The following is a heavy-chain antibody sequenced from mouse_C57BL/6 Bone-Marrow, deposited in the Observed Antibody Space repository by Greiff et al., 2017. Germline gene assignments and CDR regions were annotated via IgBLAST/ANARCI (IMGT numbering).Heavy chain of an antibody. Sequence: QVQLQQSGPGLVQPSQSLSITCTVSGFSLTSYGVHWVRQSPGKGLEWLGVIWSGGSTDYNAAFISRLSISKDNSKGQVFFKMNSLQADDTAIYYCASPVSAFAMDYWGQGTSVTVSS. CDR1: GFSLTSYG. V-gene: IGHV2-2*01. J-gene: IGHJ4*01. CDR2: IWSGGST. D-gene: IGHD2-10*02. CDR3: ASPVSAFAMDY.